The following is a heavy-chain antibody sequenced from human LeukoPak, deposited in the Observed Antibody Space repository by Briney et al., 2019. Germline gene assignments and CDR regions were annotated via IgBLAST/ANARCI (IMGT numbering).Heavy chain of an antibody. CDR2: TSSSDPGT. Sequence: GGSLRLSCAASGFPLSSYAMSWVRQGPGKGLEWGAATSSSDPGTYHADSVRGRFTISRDNSKNTLYLKMTSLRAEDTAVYYCARGGAYSGSSLDYWGQGTLVTVSS. CDR3: ARGGAYSGSSLDY. J-gene: IGHJ4*02. D-gene: IGHD1-26*01. CDR1: GFPLSSYA. V-gene: IGHV3-23*01.